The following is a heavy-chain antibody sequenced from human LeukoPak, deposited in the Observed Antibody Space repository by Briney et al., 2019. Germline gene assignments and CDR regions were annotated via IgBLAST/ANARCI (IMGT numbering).Heavy chain of an antibody. CDR1: GYTFTSYA. CDR3: AGPTWIQLWAHFDY. Sequence: ASVKVSCKASGYTFTSYAMHWVRQAPGQRLEWMGWINAGNGNTKYSQKFQGRVTITRDTSASTAYMELSSLRSEDTAVYYCAGPTWIQLWAHFDYWGQGTLVTVSS. J-gene: IGHJ4*02. V-gene: IGHV1-3*01. D-gene: IGHD5-18*01. CDR2: INAGNGNT.